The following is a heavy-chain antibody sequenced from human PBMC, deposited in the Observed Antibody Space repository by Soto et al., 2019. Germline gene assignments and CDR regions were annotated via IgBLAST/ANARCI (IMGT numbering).Heavy chain of an antibody. V-gene: IGHV3-23*01. CDR3: AKDHDYGSGSYNDNWFDP. CDR1: GFTLSSYA. D-gene: IGHD3-10*01. J-gene: IGHJ5*02. CDR2: ISGSGGST. Sequence: GVLRLSCAASGFTLSSYAMSWVRQAPGKGLEWVSAISGSGGSTYYADSVKGRFTISRDNSKNTLYLQMNSLRAEDTAVYYCAKDHDYGSGSYNDNWFDPWGQGTLVTVSS.